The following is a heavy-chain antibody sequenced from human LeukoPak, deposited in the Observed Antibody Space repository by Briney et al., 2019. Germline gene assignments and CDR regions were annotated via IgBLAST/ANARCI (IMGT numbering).Heavy chain of an antibody. V-gene: IGHV4-59*01. D-gene: IGHD4/OR15-4a*01. CDR3: ARGYGDYAAYWHFTL. J-gene: IGHJ2*01. CDR1: GGSSGTYY. Sequence: SETLSLTCTVSGGSSGTYYWNWIRQPPGKGREWIGYIDYSGTTSYNPSLKSRLSISLDTSQSQLSLRLTSVTTADTAVYYCARGYGDYAAYWHFTLWGRGTLVTVSS. CDR2: IDYSGTT.